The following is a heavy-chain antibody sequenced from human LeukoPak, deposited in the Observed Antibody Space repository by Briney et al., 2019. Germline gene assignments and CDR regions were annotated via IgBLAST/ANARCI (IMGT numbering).Heavy chain of an antibody. Sequence: GRSLRLSRAASGFTFNDHAMYWVRQAPGKGLEWVSGINWNSDNMGYADCVKGRFTISRDDAKNSLFLQMNSLRTEDTALYYCARASYYYDTTGLGAVDIWGQGTMVTVSS. CDR2: INWNSDNM. J-gene: IGHJ3*02. D-gene: IGHD3-22*01. CDR3: ARASYYYDTTGLGAVDI. CDR1: GFTFNDHA. V-gene: IGHV3-9*01.